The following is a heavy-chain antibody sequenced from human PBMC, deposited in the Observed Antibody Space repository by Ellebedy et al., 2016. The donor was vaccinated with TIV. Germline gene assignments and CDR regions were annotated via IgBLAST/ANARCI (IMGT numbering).Heavy chain of an antibody. J-gene: IGHJ4*02. CDR2: IDPSDSYT. D-gene: IGHD6-13*01. Sequence: GESLKISCSTSGYSFTSYWISWVRQMPGKGLEWMGKIDPSDSYTNYSPSFQGHVTISADKSISTAYLQWSSLKASDTAMYYCARLPGGSSWYVEDYWGQGTLVTVSS. CDR3: ARLPGGSSWYVEDY. V-gene: IGHV5-10-1*01. CDR1: GYSFTSYW.